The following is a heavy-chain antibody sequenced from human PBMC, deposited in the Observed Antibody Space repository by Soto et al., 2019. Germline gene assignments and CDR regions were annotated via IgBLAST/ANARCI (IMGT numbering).Heavy chain of an antibody. D-gene: IGHD3-10*01. CDR3: ARGHYYGSGRSDAFDI. CDR1: GYTFTSYD. Sequence: QVQLVQSGAEVKKPGASVKVSCKASGYTFTSYDINWVRQATGQGLEWMGWMNPNSGNTGYAQKFQGRVTMTRNTSISTAYMELSSLRSEDMAVYYCARGHYYGSGRSDAFDIWGQGTMVTVSS. J-gene: IGHJ3*02. V-gene: IGHV1-8*01. CDR2: MNPNSGNT.